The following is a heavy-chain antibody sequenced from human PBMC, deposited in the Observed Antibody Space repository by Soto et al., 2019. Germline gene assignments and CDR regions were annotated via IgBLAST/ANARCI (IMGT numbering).Heavy chain of an antibody. CDR2: ISYDGTNK. CDR1: GFTFSDYA. J-gene: IGHJ6*02. Sequence: QDQLVESGGDVVQPGRSLRLSCAASGFTFSDYAMHWVRQAPGKGLEWVAAISYDGTNKYYADSVKGRFTISRDDSKSSLYLQMNSLRADDTAVYYCARAPTGLDVWAQGTTVTVSS. CDR3: ARAPTGLDV. V-gene: IGHV3-30-3*01.